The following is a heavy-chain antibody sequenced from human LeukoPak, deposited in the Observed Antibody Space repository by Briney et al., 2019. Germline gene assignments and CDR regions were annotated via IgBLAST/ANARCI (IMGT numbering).Heavy chain of an antibody. Sequence: GGSLRLSCAASGFTFSSYAMGWVRQPPGKGLEWVSGISVSGTSTSNADSVKGRFTISRDNPRNTLYLQMNSLRAEDTALYYCAIMHPYYDGNGYWVQWGQGTLVTVSS. CDR2: ISVSGTST. V-gene: IGHV3-23*01. CDR1: GFTFSSYA. D-gene: IGHD3-22*01. CDR3: AIMHPYYDGNGYWVQ. J-gene: IGHJ4*02.